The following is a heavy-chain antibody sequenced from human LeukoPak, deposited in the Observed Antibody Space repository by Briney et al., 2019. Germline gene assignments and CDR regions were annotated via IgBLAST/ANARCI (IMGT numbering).Heavy chain of an antibody. D-gene: IGHD3-10*01. V-gene: IGHV3-15*01. Sequence: PGGSLRLSCAASGFTFSNAWMSWVRQAPGKGLEWVGRIKRNTDGGTTDFAAPVKGRFTISRDDSKNTLYLQMNSLKTEDTAVYYCTSMVRGEHYYYYGMDVWGQGTTVTVSS. CDR3: TSMVRGEHYYYYGMDV. J-gene: IGHJ6*02. CDR2: IKRNTDGGTT. CDR1: GFTFSNAW.